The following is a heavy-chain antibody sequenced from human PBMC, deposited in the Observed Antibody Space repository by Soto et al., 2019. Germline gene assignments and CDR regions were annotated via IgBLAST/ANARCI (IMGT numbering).Heavy chain of an antibody. CDR3: ARTTAVPNTLRSRYFFDY. V-gene: IGHV4-61*01. D-gene: IGHD4-17*01. CDR2: VYYSGTT. Sequence: LXLSCSVSGGSVSDTTYYWIWIRQPPGKRLEWIGYVYYSGTTNYNPSLKSRVTISVDLSKNRFSLRLSSVTTADTALYYCARTTAVPNTLRSRYFFDYWGQGTLVTASS. CDR1: GGSVSDTTYY. J-gene: IGHJ4*02.